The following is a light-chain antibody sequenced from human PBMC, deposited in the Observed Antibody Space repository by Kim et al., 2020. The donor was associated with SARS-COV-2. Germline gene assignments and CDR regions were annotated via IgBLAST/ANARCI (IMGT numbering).Light chain of an antibody. V-gene: IGKV3-20*01. CDR1: QIVSSSY. Sequence: GERASLTCRTSQIVSSSYLAWYQQTVGQAPRLRIYAASSRATGIPDRFSGSGSGTDFTLTISRLEPEDFAVYYCQHYGSSPPFITFGQGTRLEIK. CDR2: AAS. CDR3: QHYGSSPPFIT. J-gene: IGKJ5*01.